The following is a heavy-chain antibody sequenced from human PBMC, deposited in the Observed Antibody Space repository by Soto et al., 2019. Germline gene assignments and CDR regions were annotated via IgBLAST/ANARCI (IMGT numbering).Heavy chain of an antibody. CDR2: IIPAFGTT. CDR3: ARDGGCGEFKY. V-gene: IGHV1-69*18. CDR1: GDTFSGYP. Sequence: QVQLVQSGAELKKPGSSVKVSCKASGDTFSGYPINWVRQAPGEGLEWMGRIIPAFGTTNDAQRFEGRVTFTADESTNTADMELRGLVSEDTAVYYCARDGGCGEFKYWGPGTLVTVSS. D-gene: IGHD3-16*01. J-gene: IGHJ4*02.